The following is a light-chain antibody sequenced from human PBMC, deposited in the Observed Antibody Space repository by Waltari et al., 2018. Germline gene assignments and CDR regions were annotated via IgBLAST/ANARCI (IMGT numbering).Light chain of an antibody. J-gene: IGLJ3*02. Sequence: QSVLTQPPSASGTPGQRVTISCSGSGSNIGSTYVFWYQHLPGTAPKLLIDRDNQRPSGVPDRFSGSKTGTSASLAISGLRSEDEADYYCAAWDDTLSDPWVFGGGTKLTVL. CDR2: RDN. CDR3: AAWDDTLSDPWV. CDR1: GSNIGSTY. V-gene: IGLV1-47*01.